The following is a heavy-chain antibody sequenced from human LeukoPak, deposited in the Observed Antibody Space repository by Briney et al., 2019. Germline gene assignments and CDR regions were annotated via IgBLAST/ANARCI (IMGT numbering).Heavy chain of an antibody. CDR3: AKPLTALLDVFHI. Sequence: GGSLRLSCAASGFSFSRYGMHWVRQAPGKGLEWVSFIQYDGSDKYYTDSVKGRFTISRDDSRNTLYVQMNNLRAEDAAVYYCAKPLTALLDVFHIWGQGTMVTVSS. V-gene: IGHV3-30*02. CDR1: GFSFSRYG. CDR2: IQYDGSDK. J-gene: IGHJ3*02. D-gene: IGHD3-10*01.